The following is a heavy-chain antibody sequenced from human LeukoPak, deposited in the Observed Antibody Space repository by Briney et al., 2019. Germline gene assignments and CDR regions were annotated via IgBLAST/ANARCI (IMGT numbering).Heavy chain of an antibody. CDR1: GFTFSDYY. Sequence: SGGSLRLSCAASGFTFSDYYMTWIRQAPGKGLEWISYISTSGSHTTYADSVKGRFTISRDNAKNSLYLQMNSLRAEDTALYYCARDPPDYEAYAFDIWGQGTMVTVSS. J-gene: IGHJ3*02. V-gene: IGHV3-11*05. D-gene: IGHD4-17*01. CDR3: ARDPPDYEAYAFDI. CDR2: ISTSGSHT.